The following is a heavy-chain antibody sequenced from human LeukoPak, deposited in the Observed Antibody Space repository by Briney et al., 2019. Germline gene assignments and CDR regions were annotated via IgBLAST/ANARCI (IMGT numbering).Heavy chain of an antibody. V-gene: IGHV4-34*01. J-gene: IGHJ4*02. CDR2: INHSGST. D-gene: IGHD3-3*01. Sequence: PSETLSLTCAVYGGSFSGYYWSWIRQPPGKGLEWIGEINHSGSTNYNPSLKSRVTISVDTSKNQFSLKLSSVTAADTAVYYCARGPRLPGYYDFWSGYYYDYWDQGTLVTVSS. CDR3: ARGPRLPGYYDFWSGYYYDY. CDR1: GGSFSGYY.